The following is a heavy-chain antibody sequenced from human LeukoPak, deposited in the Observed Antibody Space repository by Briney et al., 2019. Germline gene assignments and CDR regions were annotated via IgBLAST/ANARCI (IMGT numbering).Heavy chain of an antibody. V-gene: IGHV4-34*01. J-gene: IGHJ4*02. CDR3: ARGKNHYDFWSGYKEGVYFDY. D-gene: IGHD3-3*01. CDR1: GGSFSGYY. Sequence: PSETLSLTCAVYGGSFSGYYWNWIRQSPGKGLEWIGEINQSGSTSYNPSLKSRVTISVDTSKNQFSLKLSSVTAADTAVYYCARGKNHYDFWSGYKEGVYFDYWGQGTLVTVSS. CDR2: INQSGST.